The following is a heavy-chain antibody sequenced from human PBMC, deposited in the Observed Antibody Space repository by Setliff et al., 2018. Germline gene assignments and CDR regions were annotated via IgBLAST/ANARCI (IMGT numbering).Heavy chain of an antibody. D-gene: IGHD3-22*01. CDR3: ARAHTWSLPNDNSGYPGWFDP. CDR1: GFSISRGYY. V-gene: IGHV4-38-2*01. Sequence: PSETLSLTCAVSGFSISRGYYWGWIRQPPGKGLEWIVNIHHSGKAYYSPSLKSRVTMSVDTSKNHVSLKLSSVTAADTAVYYCARAHTWSLPNDNSGYPGWFDPWGQGTLVTVSS. J-gene: IGHJ5*02. CDR2: IHHSGKA.